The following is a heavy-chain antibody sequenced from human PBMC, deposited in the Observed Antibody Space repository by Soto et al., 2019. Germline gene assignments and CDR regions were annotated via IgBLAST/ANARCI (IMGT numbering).Heavy chain of an antibody. CDR2: MYNTGST. V-gene: IGHV4-59*01. Sequence: QVQLQESGPGLVKPSETLSLTCTVSGGTISRYYWSWIRQPPGKGLEWIGDMYNTGSTVYNPSFTSRVTISVDTSKNQFSMKLNSVTAADTAVYYCARDLWGYCGTDCYPLDVWGQGTTVTVSS. D-gene: IGHD2-21*02. CDR1: GGTISRYY. CDR3: ARDLWGYCGTDCYPLDV. J-gene: IGHJ6*02.